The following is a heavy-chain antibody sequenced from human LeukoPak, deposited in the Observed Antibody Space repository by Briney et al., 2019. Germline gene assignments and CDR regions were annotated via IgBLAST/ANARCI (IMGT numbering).Heavy chain of an antibody. CDR2: ISSSSSYI. CDR1: GFTFSSYR. J-gene: IGHJ6*03. CDR3: AREHYFYYMDG. Sequence: GGSLRLSCAASGFTFSSYRMNWVRQAPGRGLEWVSSISSSSSYIYYADSVKGRFTISRDNAENSLYLQMNSLRAEDTAVYYCAREHYFYYMDGWGKGTTVTVSS. V-gene: IGHV3-21*01.